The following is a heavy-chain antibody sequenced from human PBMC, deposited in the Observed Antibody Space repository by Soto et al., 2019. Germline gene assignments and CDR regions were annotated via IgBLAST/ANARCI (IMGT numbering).Heavy chain of an antibody. CDR2: IYPGDPDT. CDR1: GYSLTNYW. J-gene: IGHJ3*01. CDR3: ASPRPFDV. V-gene: IGHV5-51*01. Sequence: GEALKISWKTSGYSLTNYWIGWVRQMPGKGREWMGIIYPGDPDTRYSPSFQGQVTISADNSLTTAFLQSTILNPSYTFLYYCASPRPFDVLGQGTMVTVSS.